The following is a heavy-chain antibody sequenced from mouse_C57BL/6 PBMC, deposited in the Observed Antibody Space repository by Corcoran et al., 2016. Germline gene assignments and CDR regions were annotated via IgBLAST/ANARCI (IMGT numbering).Heavy chain of an antibody. J-gene: IGHJ1*03. CDR2: INTYSGVP. Sequence: QIQLVQSGPELKKPGETVKISCKASGYTFTTYGMSWVKQAPGKGLKWMGWINTYSGVPTYADDFKGRFAFSLETSASTAYLQINNLKDEDKATYVCARERDDYGSSYWYFDVWGTGTTVTVSS. CDR1: GYTFTTYG. V-gene: IGHV9-3*01. D-gene: IGHD1-1*01. CDR3: ARERDDYGSSYWYFDV.